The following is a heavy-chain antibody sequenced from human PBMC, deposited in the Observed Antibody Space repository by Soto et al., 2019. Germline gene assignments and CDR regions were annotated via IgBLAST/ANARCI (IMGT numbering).Heavy chain of an antibody. CDR2: IYYSGST. J-gene: IGHJ6*02. V-gene: IGHV4-61*01. CDR1: GDSVGNGPYY. CDR3: ARVGSSCHSGGCFYYYGLGV. Sequence: QVRLQESGPGLAKPSETLSLSCLVSGDSVGNGPYYWSWIRQSPGEGLEGIAYIYYSGSTNVNPSLESRVNISIDMSKNQFFLELRSVTAADAAVYFCARVGSSCHSGGCFYYYGLGVWGQGTTVAISS. D-gene: IGHD1-26*01.